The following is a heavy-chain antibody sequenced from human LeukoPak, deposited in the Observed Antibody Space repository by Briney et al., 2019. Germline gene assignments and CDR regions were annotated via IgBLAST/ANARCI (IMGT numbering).Heavy chain of an antibody. D-gene: IGHD3-10*01. J-gene: IGHJ4*02. CDR2: IYYSGST. CDR3: ARHGRGYYGSGSPY. V-gene: IGHV4-39*01. CDR1: GGSISSSSYY. Sequence: SETLSLTCTVSGGSISSSSYYWGWIRQPPGKGLEWIGSIYYSGSTYYNPSLKSRVTISVDTSKNQFSLKLSSVTAADTAVYYCARHGRGYYGSGSPYWGQGTLVTVSS.